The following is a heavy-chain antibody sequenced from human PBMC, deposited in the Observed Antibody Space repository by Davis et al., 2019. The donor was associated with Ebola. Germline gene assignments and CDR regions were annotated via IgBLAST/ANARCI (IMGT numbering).Heavy chain of an antibody. V-gene: IGHV4-34*01. D-gene: IGHD6-13*01. CDR3: ARGQQSSTQNWFDP. J-gene: IGHJ5*02. CDR1: GASFSGYS. Sequence: MPSETLSLTCAAYGASFSGYSWSWIRQPPGKGLEWIGEINQSGSTNYKPSLKSRVTISGDTSKKQLSLKLYSVIAADTAVYYCARGQQSSTQNWFDPWGQGTLVTVSS. CDR2: INQSGST.